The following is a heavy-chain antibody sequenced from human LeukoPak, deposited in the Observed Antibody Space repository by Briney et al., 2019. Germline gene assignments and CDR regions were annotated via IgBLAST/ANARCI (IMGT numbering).Heavy chain of an antibody. D-gene: IGHD7-27*01. J-gene: IGHJ6*03. CDR2: IDHSAST. CDR3: ARGLGYYYYMDV. CDR1: GGSFSGYY. Sequence: KPSEPLSLTCAVYGGSFSGYYWSWIRQPPGKGLEWIGEIDHSASTNYNPSLKSRVTISVDTSKNQFSLKLSSVTAADTAVYYCARGLGYYYYMDVWGKGTTVTVSS. V-gene: IGHV4-34*01.